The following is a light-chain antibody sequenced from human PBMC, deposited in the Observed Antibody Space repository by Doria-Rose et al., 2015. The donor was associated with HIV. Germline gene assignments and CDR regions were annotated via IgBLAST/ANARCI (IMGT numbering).Light chain of an antibody. CDR3: NQYGTSWT. J-gene: IGKJ1*01. Sequence: TQSPGTLSLSPGERATLSCRASQSFSSTYLAWYQQKPGQAPSLLIYDGSTRATGIPDRFSASGPGTDFTLTINRLEPEDFALYYCNQYGTSWTFGQGTKVEI. CDR2: DGS. CDR1: QSFSSTY. V-gene: IGKV3-20*01.